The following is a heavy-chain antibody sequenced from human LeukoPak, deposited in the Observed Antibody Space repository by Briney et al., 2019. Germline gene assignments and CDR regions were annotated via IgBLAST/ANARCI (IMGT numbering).Heavy chain of an antibody. J-gene: IGHJ4*02. D-gene: IGHD3/OR15-3a*01. V-gene: IGHV3-30*03. CDR1: GFTFSSYG. Sequence: GGSLRLSCAASGFTFSSYGMHWVRQAPGKGLEWVAVISYDGSNKYYADSVKGRFTISRDNSKNTLYLQMNSLRAEDTAVYYCAHYGLLVYWGKGPLVTVSS. CDR3: AHYGLLVY. CDR2: ISYDGSNK.